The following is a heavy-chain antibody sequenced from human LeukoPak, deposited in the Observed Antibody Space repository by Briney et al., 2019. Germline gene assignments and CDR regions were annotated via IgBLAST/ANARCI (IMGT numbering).Heavy chain of an antibody. CDR1: GFTFSSYA. J-gene: IGHJ4*02. Sequence: GGSLRLSCAASGFTFSSYAMSWVRQAPGKGLEWVSAISGSGGSTYYADSVKGRFTISRDNSKNTLYLQMNSRRAEDTAVYYCAKGARNYDILTGSDYWGQGTLVTVSS. D-gene: IGHD3-9*01. CDR3: AKGARNYDILTGSDY. V-gene: IGHV3-23*01. CDR2: ISGSGGST.